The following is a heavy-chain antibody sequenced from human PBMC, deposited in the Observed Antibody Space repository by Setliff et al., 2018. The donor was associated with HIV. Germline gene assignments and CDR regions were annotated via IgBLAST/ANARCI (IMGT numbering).Heavy chain of an antibody. CDR3: AKSQSGSYYSFDY. CDR1: GFLSHTYW. D-gene: IGHD1-26*01. J-gene: IGHJ4*02. V-gene: IGHV3-30*02. Sequence: GGSLRLSCAASGFLSHTYWMSWVRQAPGKGLEWVALIRYDGSNKYYADSVKGRFTISRDNSKNTLYLQMNSLRAEDTAVYYCAKSQSGSYYSFDYWGQGTLVTVS. CDR2: IRYDGSNK.